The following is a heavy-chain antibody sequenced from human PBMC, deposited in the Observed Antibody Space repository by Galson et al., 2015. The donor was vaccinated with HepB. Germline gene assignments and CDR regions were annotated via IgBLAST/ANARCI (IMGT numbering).Heavy chain of an antibody. D-gene: IGHD1-7*01. J-gene: IGHJ4*02. CDR2: INPSGGST. Sequence: SVKVSCKASGYTFTSYYMHWVRQAPGQGLEWMGIINPSGGSTSYAQKFQGRVTMTRDTSTSTVYMELSSLRSEDTAVYYCARVGKGYWNFYCFDYWGQGTLVTVSS. CDR3: ARVGKGYWNFYCFDY. CDR1: GYTFTSYY. V-gene: IGHV1-46*01.